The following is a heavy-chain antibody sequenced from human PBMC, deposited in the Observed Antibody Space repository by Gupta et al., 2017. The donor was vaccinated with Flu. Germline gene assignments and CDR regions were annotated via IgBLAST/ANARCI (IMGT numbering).Heavy chain of an antibody. CDR1: GFTFSSYG. CDR3: AKEENYYDSRGANFDY. V-gene: IGHV3-30*18. D-gene: IGHD3-22*01. Sequence: QVQLVESGGGVVQPGRSLRLSCAASGFTFSSYGMHWVRQAPGKGLEWVAVISHDGSNKYYADSVKGRFTISRDNSKNTLYLQMNSLRAEDTAVYYCAKEENYYDSRGANFDYWGQGTLVTVSS. CDR2: ISHDGSNK. J-gene: IGHJ4*02.